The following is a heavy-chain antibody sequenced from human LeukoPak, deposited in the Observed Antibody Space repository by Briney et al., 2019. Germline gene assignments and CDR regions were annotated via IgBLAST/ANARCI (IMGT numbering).Heavy chain of an antibody. CDR2: IYYSGST. Sequence: PSQTLSLTCTVSGGSISSGDYYWSWIRQPPGKGLEWIGYIYYSGSTYCNPSLKSRVTISVDTSKNQFSLKLSSVTAADTAVYYCARDPGAAAQFDYWGQGTLVTVSS. CDR1: GGSISSGDYY. V-gene: IGHV4-30-4*08. CDR3: ARDPGAAAQFDY. D-gene: IGHD6-13*01. J-gene: IGHJ4*02.